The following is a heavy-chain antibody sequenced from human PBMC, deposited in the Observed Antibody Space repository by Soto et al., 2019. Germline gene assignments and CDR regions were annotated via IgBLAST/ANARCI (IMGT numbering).Heavy chain of an antibody. Sequence: QVQLVQSGAEVKKPGASVKVSCKDSGYTFTRYAISWVRQAPGQGLEWMGWISAYNGNTNYAHKLQGRVRMTTDTTTRTAYMELRSLRSGDTAVYYCARDAASGLNDYWGQGTLVTVSS. CDR1: GYTFTRYA. J-gene: IGHJ4*02. V-gene: IGHV1-18*01. D-gene: IGHD6-13*01. CDR3: ARDAASGLNDY. CDR2: ISAYNGNT.